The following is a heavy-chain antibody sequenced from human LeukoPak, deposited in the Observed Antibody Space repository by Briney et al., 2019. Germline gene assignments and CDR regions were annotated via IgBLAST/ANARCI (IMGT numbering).Heavy chain of an antibody. CDR3: AFRSGRALY. J-gene: IGHJ4*02. V-gene: IGHV4-4*02. D-gene: IGHD1-26*01. Sequence: SETLSLTCAVSGVSIRSNNWWTRVRQSPGKGLEWIGETWHSESTNYNPSLKSRVTISMDKSMNQFSLKLTSVTAADSAIYYCAFRSGRALYWGQGTVVAVSS. CDR2: TWHSEST. CDR1: GVSIRSNNW.